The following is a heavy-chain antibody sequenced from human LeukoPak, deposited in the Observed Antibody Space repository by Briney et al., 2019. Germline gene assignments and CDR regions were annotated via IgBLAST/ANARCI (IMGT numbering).Heavy chain of an antibody. Sequence: PGGSLRLSCAASGLTFSSHWMHWVRQAPGKGLVWVSRITNDGSSTTYADSVKGRFTISRDNAKNSLYLQMNSLRDEDTAVYYCARDDAYCGGDCYSRFYYYYNGMDVWGQGTTVTVS. CDR1: GLTFSSHW. CDR2: ITNDGSST. V-gene: IGHV3-74*01. J-gene: IGHJ6*02. D-gene: IGHD2-21*02. CDR3: ARDDAYCGGDCYSRFYYYYNGMDV.